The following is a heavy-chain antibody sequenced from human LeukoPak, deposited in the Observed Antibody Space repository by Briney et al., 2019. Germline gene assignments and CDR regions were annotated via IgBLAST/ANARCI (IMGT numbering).Heavy chain of an antibody. J-gene: IGHJ4*02. V-gene: IGHV1-3*01. CDR3: ARGYYDILTGYPYYFDY. D-gene: IGHD3-9*01. CDR2: INAGNGNT. CDR1: GYTFTSYA. Sequence: ASVKVSCKASGYTFTSYAMHWVRQAPGQRLEWMGWINAGNGNTKYSQKFQGRVTITRGTSASTAYMELSSLRSEDTAVYYCARGYYDILTGYPYYFDYWGQGTLVTVSS.